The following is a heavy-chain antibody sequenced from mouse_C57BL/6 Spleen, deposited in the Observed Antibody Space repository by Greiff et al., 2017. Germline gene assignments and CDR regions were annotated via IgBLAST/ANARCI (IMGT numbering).Heavy chain of an antibody. CDR3: ARYYGSSWYFDV. Sequence: EVQLQQSGPVLVKPGASVKMSCKASGYTFTDYYMNWVKQSPGKSLEWIGVINPYNGGTSYNQKFKGKATLTVDKSSSTAYMELNSLTSEDSAVYYCARYYGSSWYFDVWGTGTTVTVSS. D-gene: IGHD1-1*01. CDR2: INPYNGGT. V-gene: IGHV1-19*01. CDR1: GYTFTDYY. J-gene: IGHJ1*03.